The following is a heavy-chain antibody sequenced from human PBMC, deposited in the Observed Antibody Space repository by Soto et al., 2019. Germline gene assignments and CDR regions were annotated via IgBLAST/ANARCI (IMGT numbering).Heavy chain of an antibody. V-gene: IGHV3-11*03. Sequence: QVQLLESGGGLVKPGGSLRLSCAASKFTVNAYYMAWIRQAPGKGLDWISYISGDSRDTNYADSVKGRFTISRDNAKNSLYLQMNCLTVEDTAVYFCATGQQVRMADIWGQGTMVTVSS. CDR1: KFTVNAYY. CDR3: ATGQQVRMADI. CDR2: ISGDSRDT. J-gene: IGHJ3*02. D-gene: IGHD6-13*01.